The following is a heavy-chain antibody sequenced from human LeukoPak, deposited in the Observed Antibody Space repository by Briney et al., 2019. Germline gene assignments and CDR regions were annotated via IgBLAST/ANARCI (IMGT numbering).Heavy chain of an antibody. D-gene: IGHD6-6*01. Sequence: SETLSLTCSVSGASISDSYWSWIRKPPGQGLEWIGYIYYSGSTNYYPPLKSRVTISLDTSKNQFSLKVSSETAADTAVYYCARVSDSSWVYFDYGGQRTRDSVSS. J-gene: IGHJ4*02. CDR3: ARVSDSSWVYFDY. CDR2: IYYSGST. CDR1: GASISDSY. V-gene: IGHV4-59*01.